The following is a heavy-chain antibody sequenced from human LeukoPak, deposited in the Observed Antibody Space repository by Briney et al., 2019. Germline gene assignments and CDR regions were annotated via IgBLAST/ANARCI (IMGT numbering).Heavy chain of an antibody. Sequence: ASVKVSCKVSGYTLTELFMHWVRQAPGKGLEWMGGFDPEDGETIYAQKSQGRVTMTEDTSTDTAYMELSSLRSEDTAVYYCATSYVGIAVAGFFDWGQGTLVTVSS. CDR1: GYTLTELF. J-gene: IGHJ4*02. D-gene: IGHD6-19*01. CDR3: ATSYVGIAVAGFFD. CDR2: FDPEDGET. V-gene: IGHV1-24*01.